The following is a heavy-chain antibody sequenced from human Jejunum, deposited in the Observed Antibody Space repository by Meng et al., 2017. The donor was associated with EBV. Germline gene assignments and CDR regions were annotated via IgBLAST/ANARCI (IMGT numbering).Heavy chain of an antibody. CDR3: VRGGLGPWY. J-gene: IGHJ4*02. Sequence: EVQLVESGGGLVQPGGSLRLSCAASGFTFSNSWMHWLRQAPGKGLGWVSHIDTDGSTTNYAGSVKGRFTISRDNAKNTLSLQMNSLRVEDTAVYYCVRGGLGPWYWGQGALVTVSS. D-gene: IGHD3/OR15-3a*01. CDR2: IDTDGSTT. CDR1: GFTFSNSW. V-gene: IGHV3-74*01.